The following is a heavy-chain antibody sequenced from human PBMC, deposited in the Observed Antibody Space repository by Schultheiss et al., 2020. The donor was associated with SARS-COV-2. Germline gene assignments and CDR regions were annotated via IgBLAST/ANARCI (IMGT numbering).Heavy chain of an antibody. CDR1: GGSISTNNW. CDR3: ARVLDYAGTTLFLQY. V-gene: IGHV4-4*02. CDR2: IYHSGST. Sequence: GSLRLSCAVSGGSISTNNWWSWVRQPPGKGLEWIGEIYHSGSTNYNPSLESLVTISVDTSKNQFSLKLSSVTAADTAVYYCARVLDYAGTTLFLQYWGQGTLVTVSS. J-gene: IGHJ1*01. D-gene: IGHD4-23*01.